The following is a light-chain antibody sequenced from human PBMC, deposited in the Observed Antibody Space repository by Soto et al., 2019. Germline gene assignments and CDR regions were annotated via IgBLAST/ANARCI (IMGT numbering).Light chain of an antibody. CDR1: QNISSH. Sequence: IVLTQSPVTLSLSPGERATLSCRASQNISSHLIWYQQKPGQAPRLLMYDVSNRATGIPARFSGSGSGTDFTLTISSLEPEDLAVYYCQQRSNWPRTFGQGTKVEIK. V-gene: IGKV3-11*01. CDR3: QQRSNWPRT. CDR2: DVS. J-gene: IGKJ1*01.